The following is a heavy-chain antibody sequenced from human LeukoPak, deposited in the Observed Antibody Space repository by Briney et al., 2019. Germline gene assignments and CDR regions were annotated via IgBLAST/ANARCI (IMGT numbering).Heavy chain of an antibody. Sequence: SETLSLTCTVSGGSFSSYYWSWIRQPPGKGLEWIGYIYYSGSTNYNPSLKSRVTIPVDTSKNQFSLRLSSVTAADTAVYYCARAGTAMVTLDYWGQGTLVTVSS. CDR3: ARAGTAMVTLDY. CDR2: IYYSGST. V-gene: IGHV4-59*01. D-gene: IGHD5-18*01. J-gene: IGHJ4*02. CDR1: GGSFSSYY.